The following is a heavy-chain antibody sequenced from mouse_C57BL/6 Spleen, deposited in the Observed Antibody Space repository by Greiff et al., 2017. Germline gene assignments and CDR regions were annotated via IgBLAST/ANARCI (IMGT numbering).Heavy chain of an antibody. V-gene: IGHV5-17*01. CDR1: GFTFSDYG. Sequence: EVNLVESGGGLVKPGGSLKLSCAASGFTFSDYGMHWVRQAPEKGLEWVAYISSGSSTIYSADTVKGRFTLSRDNAKNTLFLQMTNLRSEDTAMYYCARPKCYGSSYEDFDYWGQGTTLTVAS. D-gene: IGHD1-1*01. CDR3: ARPKCYGSSYEDFDY. CDR2: ISSGSSTI. J-gene: IGHJ2*01.